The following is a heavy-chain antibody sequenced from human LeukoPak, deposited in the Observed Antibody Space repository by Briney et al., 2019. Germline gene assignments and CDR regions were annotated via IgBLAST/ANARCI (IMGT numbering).Heavy chain of an antibody. Sequence: GGSLRLSCAASGFTFSSYGMHWVRQAPGKGLEWVAVISYDGSNKYYADSVKGRFTISRDNSKNTLYLQMNSLRAEDTAVYYCAKRAFGLVDTATGIDYWGQGTLVTVSS. CDR1: GFTFSSYG. CDR2: ISYDGSNK. CDR3: AKRAFGLVDTATGIDY. V-gene: IGHV3-30*18. D-gene: IGHD5-18*01. J-gene: IGHJ4*02.